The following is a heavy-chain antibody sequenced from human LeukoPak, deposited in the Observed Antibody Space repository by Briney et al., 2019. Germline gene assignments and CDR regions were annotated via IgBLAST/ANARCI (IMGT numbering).Heavy chain of an antibody. V-gene: IGHV4-59*01. Sequence: PSETLSLTCTVSGGSINTYFWSWIRQPPGKGLEWIGYIYYSGSTNYNPSLKSRVTISVDTSKNQFSLKLSSVTAADTAVYYCARDTRPLHLDVWGQGTTVTVSS. CDR3: ARDTRPLHLDV. CDR2: IYYSGST. CDR1: GGSINTYF. J-gene: IGHJ6*02.